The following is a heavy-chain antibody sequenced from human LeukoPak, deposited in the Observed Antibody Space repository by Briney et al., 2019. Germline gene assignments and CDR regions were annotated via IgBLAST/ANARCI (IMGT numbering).Heavy chain of an antibody. CDR2: ISSSSSTI. CDR1: GFTFSSYS. J-gene: IGHJ6*03. V-gene: IGHV3-48*04. Sequence: PGGSLRLSCAASGFTFSSYSMNWVRQAPGKGLEWVSYISSSSSTIYYADSVKGRFTISRDNAKNSLYLQMNSLRSEDTAVYYCVRGPPRYYYDSSGYSKYYYYMDVWGKGTTVTVSS. D-gene: IGHD3-22*01. CDR3: VRGPPRYYYDSSGYSKYYYYMDV.